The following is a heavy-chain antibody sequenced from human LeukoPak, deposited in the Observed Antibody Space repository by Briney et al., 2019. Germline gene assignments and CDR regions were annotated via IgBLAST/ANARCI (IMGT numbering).Heavy chain of an antibody. D-gene: IGHD1-7*01. Sequence: GESLRISCKGSGYTFTSYWISWVRQMPGKGLEWMGRIDPRDSYTKYSPSFEGHVTISVDKSISTAYLQWSSLKASVTAMYYCARGGTGYYLDYWGQGTLVTVSS. V-gene: IGHV5-10-1*01. J-gene: IGHJ4*02. CDR2: IDPRDSYT. CDR1: GYTFTSYW. CDR3: ARGGTGYYLDY.